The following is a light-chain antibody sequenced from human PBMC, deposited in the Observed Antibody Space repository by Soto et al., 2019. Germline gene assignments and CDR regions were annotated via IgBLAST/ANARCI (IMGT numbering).Light chain of an antibody. J-gene: IGLJ3*02. CDR3: RSDTNSDTWV. CDR1: SSDVGGYNY. V-gene: IGLV2-14*01. CDR2: EVT. Sequence: QSALTQPASVSGSPGQSITISCTGTSSDVGGYNYVSWYQHHPGHVPNLTVYEVTNRPSGVSRRFSGSKSGTTAPLTISGLHAEDADDYYCRSDTNSDTWVFGGGTKLTVL.